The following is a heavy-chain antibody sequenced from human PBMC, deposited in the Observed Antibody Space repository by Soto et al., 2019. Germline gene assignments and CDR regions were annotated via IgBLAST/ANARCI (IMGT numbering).Heavy chain of an antibody. CDR2: TGLNGRTT. V-gene: IGHV3-23*01. D-gene: IGHD6-13*01. J-gene: IGHJ4*02. Sequence: EVQILESVGGLVQPGGSLRLSCAASGFTFSMSAMSWVRQAPGKGLEWVSTTGLNGRTTYYADSVKGRFTVSRDNSKNTLDLQMNSLRAEDTAVYYCATVHGTSRSFDYWGQGTLVTVSS. CDR3: ATVHGTSRSFDY. CDR1: GFTFSMSA.